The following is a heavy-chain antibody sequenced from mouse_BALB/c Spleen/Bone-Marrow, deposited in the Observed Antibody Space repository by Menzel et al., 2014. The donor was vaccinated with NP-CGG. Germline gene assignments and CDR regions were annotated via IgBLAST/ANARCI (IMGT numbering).Heavy chain of an antibody. CDR3: ARQLAYAMDY. J-gene: IGHJ4*01. D-gene: IGHD4-1*01. CDR1: GFTFSDYY. Sequence: EVMLVESGGGLVQPGGSLKPSCATSGFTFSDYYMYWVRQTPEKRLEWVAYITKGGGSTYYPDIVKGRFTISRDNAKNTLYLQMSRLKSEDTAMYYCARQLAYAMDYWGQGTSVTVSS. CDR2: ITKGGGST. V-gene: IGHV5-12*02.